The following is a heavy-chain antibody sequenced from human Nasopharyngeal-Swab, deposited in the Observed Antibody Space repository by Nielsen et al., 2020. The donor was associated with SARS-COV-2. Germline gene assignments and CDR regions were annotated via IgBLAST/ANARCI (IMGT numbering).Heavy chain of an antibody. CDR2: ISSSSSYT. CDR1: GFTFSDYY. CDR3: ARDSHKGTS. V-gene: IGHV3-11*05. J-gene: IGHJ4*02. D-gene: IGHD2-8*01. Sequence: LSLTCAASGFTFSDYYMSWIRQAPGKGLEWVSYISSSSSYTNYADSVKGRFTISRHNSKNTLYLQMNSLRAEDTAVYYCARDSHKGTSWGQGTLVTVSS.